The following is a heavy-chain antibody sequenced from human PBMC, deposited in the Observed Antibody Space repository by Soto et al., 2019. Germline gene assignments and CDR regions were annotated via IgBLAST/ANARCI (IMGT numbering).Heavy chain of an antibody. D-gene: IGHD3-10*01. J-gene: IGHJ5*02. CDR3: ARGTPMVRGVIDNWFDP. CDR2: IIPMYGPA. V-gene: IGHV1-69*01. Sequence: QVPLVQSGAEVKKPGSSVTVSCKASGGTFSSYAIHWVRQAPGQGLEWMGGIIPMYGPAKYAQRFQGRVTITADASTTTVYMELTSLTSQDTAVYYCARGTPMVRGVIDNWFDPWGHGTLVTVSS. CDR1: GGTFSSYA.